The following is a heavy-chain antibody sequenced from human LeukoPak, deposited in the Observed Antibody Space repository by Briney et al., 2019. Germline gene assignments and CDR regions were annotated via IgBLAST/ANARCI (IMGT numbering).Heavy chain of an antibody. V-gene: IGHV4-59*01. Sequence: SETLSLTCTVSGGSISSYYWSWIRQSPGKGLEWIGYIYYSGSTNYNPYLKSRVTISVDTSKNQFSLKLSSVTAADTAVYYCARVPVAGYWYFDLWGRGTLVTVSS. CDR1: GGSISSYY. J-gene: IGHJ2*01. CDR3: ARVPVAGYWYFDL. D-gene: IGHD6-19*01. CDR2: IYYSGST.